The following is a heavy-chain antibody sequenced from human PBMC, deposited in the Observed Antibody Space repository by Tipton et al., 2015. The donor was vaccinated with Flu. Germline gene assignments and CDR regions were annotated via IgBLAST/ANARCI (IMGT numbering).Heavy chain of an antibody. CDR3: ARGATRRPFSGYDYTGY. J-gene: IGHJ4*02. CDR2: IYNSGIT. D-gene: IGHD5-12*01. CDR1: GASISSEDFY. Sequence: TLSLTCTVSGASISSEDFYWSWIRQHPGRGLEWIGYIYNSGITYYKPSLSSRVVISLDTSKNQFYLRLSSVTAADTAVYYCARGATRRPFSGYDYTGYWGRGTLVTVSS. V-gene: IGHV4-31*03.